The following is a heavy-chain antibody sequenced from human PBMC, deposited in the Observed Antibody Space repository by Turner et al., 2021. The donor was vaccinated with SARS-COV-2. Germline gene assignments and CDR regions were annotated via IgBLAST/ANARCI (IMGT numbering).Heavy chain of an antibody. Sequence: QLQLQESGPGLVKPSETLSLNCTVSGGSISSSSYYWGWIRQPPGKGLEWIGSIYYSGSTYYNPSLKSRVTISVDTSKNQFSLKLSSVTAADTAVYYCARLVDTLDYYNGMDVWGQGTTVTVFS. D-gene: IGHD5-18*01. CDR1: GGSISSSSYY. CDR2: IYYSGST. V-gene: IGHV4-39*01. J-gene: IGHJ6*02. CDR3: ARLVDTLDYYNGMDV.